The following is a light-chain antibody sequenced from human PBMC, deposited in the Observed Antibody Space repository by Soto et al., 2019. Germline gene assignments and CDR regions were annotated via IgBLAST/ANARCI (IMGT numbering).Light chain of an antibody. CDR1: QSVGRNL. V-gene: IGKV3-20*01. J-gene: IGKJ4*01. CDR3: QQYADAPLT. Sequence: EIVLTQSPGTLSLSPGESTTLSCRASQSVGRNLLAWYQQKPGRAPRLLIHAASYRATGVPDRFSGSGSATDFTLTISGLEPEDCAVYYCQQYADAPLTFGGGTKVEIK. CDR2: AAS.